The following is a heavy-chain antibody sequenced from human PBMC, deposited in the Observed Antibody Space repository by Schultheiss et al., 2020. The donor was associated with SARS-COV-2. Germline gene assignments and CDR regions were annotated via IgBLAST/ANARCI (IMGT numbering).Heavy chain of an antibody. CDR1: GFTFSSYA. CDR3: TTDGVVPAAMTYYYYYYMDV. J-gene: IGHJ6*03. Sequence: GGSLRLSCAASGFTFSSYAMSWVRQAPGKGLEWVSAISGSGGSTYYADSVKGRFTISRDNSKNTLYLQMNSLKTEDTAVYYCTTDGVVPAAMTYYYYYYMDVWGKGTTVTVSS. V-gene: IGHV3-23*01. D-gene: IGHD2-2*01. CDR2: ISGSGGST.